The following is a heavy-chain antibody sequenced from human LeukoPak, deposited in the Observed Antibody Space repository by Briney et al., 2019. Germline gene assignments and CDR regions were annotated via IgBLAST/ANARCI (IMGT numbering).Heavy chain of an antibody. CDR1: GYTLTELS. Sequence: GSVTVSCMVSGYTLTELSMHGVRQAPGKGLEGVGGFDPEDGGTIYAQKVQGRVTMTEDTSTDTAYMELSSLRSEDTAVYYCATDPYRNYDYWGQGTLVTVSS. D-gene: IGHD4-11*01. J-gene: IGHJ4*02. CDR3: ATDPYRNYDY. V-gene: IGHV1-24*01. CDR2: FDPEDGGT.